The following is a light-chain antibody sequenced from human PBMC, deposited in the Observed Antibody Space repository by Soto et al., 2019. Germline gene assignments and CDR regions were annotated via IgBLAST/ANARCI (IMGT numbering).Light chain of an antibody. V-gene: IGKV1-9*01. J-gene: IGKJ1*01. CDR3: QQYTNTNNPWM. CDR1: QDITSY. CDR2: GAS. Sequence: IQLTQSPSSLSASVGDSVTITCRASQDITSYLAWYQQKPGKAPNLLIYGASTLQSGVASRFSGSGSGTEFTLIISGLQPDDSATYYCQQYTNTNNPWMFGQGTKVDIK.